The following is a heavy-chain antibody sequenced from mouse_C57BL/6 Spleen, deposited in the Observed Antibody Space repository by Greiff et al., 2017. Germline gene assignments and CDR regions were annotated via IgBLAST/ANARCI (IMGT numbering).Heavy chain of an antibody. CDR1: GYTFTDYY. D-gene: IGHD2-4*01. J-gene: IGHJ4*01. CDR3: ARSGYYDYDGYAMDY. Sequence: QVHVKQSGPELVKPGASVKISCKASGYTFTDYYINWVKQRPGQGLEWIGWIFPGSGSTYSNEKFKGKATLTVDKSSSTAYMLLSSLTSEDSAVYFCARSGYYDYDGYAMDYWGQGTSATVSS. CDR2: IFPGSGST. V-gene: IGHV1-75*01.